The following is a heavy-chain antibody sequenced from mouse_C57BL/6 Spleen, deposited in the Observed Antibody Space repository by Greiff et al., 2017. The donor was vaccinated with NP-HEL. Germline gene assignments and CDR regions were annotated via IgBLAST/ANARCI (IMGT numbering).Heavy chain of an antibody. CDR1: GYTFTDYE. CDR3: TRYITTVVASSGFAD. CDR2: IDPETGGT. J-gene: IGHJ3*01. Sequence: QVQLQQSGAELVRPGASVTLSCKASGYTFTDYEMHWVKQTPVHGLEWIGAIDPETGGTAYNQKFKGKAILTADKSSSTAYMELRSLTSEDSAVYYCTRYITTVVASSGFADWGQGTLVTVSA. V-gene: IGHV1-15*01. D-gene: IGHD1-1*01.